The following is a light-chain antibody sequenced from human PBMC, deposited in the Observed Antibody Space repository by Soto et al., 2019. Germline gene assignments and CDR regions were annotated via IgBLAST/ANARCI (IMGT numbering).Light chain of an antibody. V-gene: IGKV3-20*01. Sequence: EIVLTQSPGTLSLSPGERASLSCRASQRISSTFLAWYQQKPGQAPRLLIYGASSRATGIPDRFSGSGSGTDFTLTTRRLEAEDFAMYYCQQCGGSPTFGQGTKVEVK. CDR1: QRISSTF. CDR3: QQCGGSPT. J-gene: IGKJ1*01. CDR2: GAS.